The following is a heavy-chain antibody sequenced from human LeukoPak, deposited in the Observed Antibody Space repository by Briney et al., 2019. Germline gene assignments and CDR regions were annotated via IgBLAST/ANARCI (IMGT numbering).Heavy chain of an antibody. CDR2: IYYSGST. V-gene: IGHV4-59*08. Sequence: SETLSLTCTVSGGSISSYYWSWIRQPPGKGMEWIGFIYYSGSTNYSPSLKSRVTISVDTSKNQFSLKLTSVTAADTAVYYCARHGNGAFDIWGQGTMVTVSS. CDR3: ARHGNGAFDI. CDR1: GGSISSYY. D-gene: IGHD1-1*01. J-gene: IGHJ3*02.